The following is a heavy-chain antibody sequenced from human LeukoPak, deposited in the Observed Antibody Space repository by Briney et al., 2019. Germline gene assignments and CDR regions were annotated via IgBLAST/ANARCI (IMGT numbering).Heavy chain of an antibody. CDR2: INPSGGST. CDR1: GYTFTSYY. D-gene: IGHD4-23*01. Sequence: ASLKVSCKASGYTFTSYYMDWVRQAPGQGLEWMGIINPSGGSTSYAQKFQGRVTMTRDMSTSTVYMELSRLRSEDTAVYYCASLAGGNSESSDAFDIWGQGTMVTVSS. CDR3: ASLAGGNSESSDAFDI. V-gene: IGHV1-46*01. J-gene: IGHJ3*02.